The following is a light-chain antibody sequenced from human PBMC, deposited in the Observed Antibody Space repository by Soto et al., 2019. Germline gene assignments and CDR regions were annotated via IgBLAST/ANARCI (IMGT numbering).Light chain of an antibody. CDR2: DAS. CDR1: QSVSNN. V-gene: IGKV3-15*01. Sequence: EIVMTQSPGTLSVSPGERATLLCRASQSVSNNLAWYQQKPGQAPRLLIYDASTRATGIPARFSGSGSGTEVTRTLISLPSEDYAAYYSHQYNKWPSFTFGPGTQVDIK. CDR3: HQYNKWPSFT. J-gene: IGKJ3*01.